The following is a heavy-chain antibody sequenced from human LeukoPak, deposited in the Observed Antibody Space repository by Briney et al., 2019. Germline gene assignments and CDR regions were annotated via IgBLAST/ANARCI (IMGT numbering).Heavy chain of an antibody. D-gene: IGHD2-15*01. J-gene: IGHJ5*02. Sequence: GESLKISCKGSGYSFTSYWIGWVRQMPGKGPEWMGIIYPGDSDTRYSPSFQGQVTISADKSISTAYLQWSSLKAPDTAMYYCARGDHCSGGSCYPPWFDPWGQGTLVTVSS. CDR3: ARGDHCSGGSCYPPWFDP. CDR1: GYSFTSYW. CDR2: IYPGDSDT. V-gene: IGHV5-51*01.